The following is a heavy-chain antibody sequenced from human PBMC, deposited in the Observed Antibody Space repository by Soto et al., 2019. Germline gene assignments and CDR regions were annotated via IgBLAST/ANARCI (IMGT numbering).Heavy chain of an antibody. Sequence: QVQLVESGGGVVQPGRSLRLSCAASGFTFSSYAMHWVRQAPGKGPEWVAVMSHDGSNKNYADSVKGRFTISRDKSKNXMYLQRNSRRAADTAVYYCAREGSGGVVVVAAYFDYWGQGTLVTVSS. CDR1: GFTFSSYA. V-gene: IGHV3-30-3*01. J-gene: IGHJ4*02. D-gene: IGHD2-15*01. CDR3: AREGSGGVVVVAAYFDY. CDR2: MSHDGSNK.